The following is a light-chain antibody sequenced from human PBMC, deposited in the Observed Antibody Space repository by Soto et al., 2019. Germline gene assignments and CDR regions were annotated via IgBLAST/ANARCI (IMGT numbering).Light chain of an antibody. CDR3: QQYGRSPPIT. V-gene: IGKV3-20*01. J-gene: IGKJ5*01. Sequence: EIVLTQSPGTLSSSPGERATLSCRASQNFGSNFLAWYQQKPGQAPRLLIYGASSSATGIPDRFSVSGAGTDFTLAISRLEPEDFAVYYCQQYGRSPPITFGQGTRLEI. CDR2: GAS. CDR1: QNFGSNF.